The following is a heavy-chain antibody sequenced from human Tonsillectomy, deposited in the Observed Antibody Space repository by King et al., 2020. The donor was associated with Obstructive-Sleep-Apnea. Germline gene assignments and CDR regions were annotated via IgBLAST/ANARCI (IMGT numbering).Heavy chain of an antibody. CDR1: RFTFNHYW. Sequence: VQLVESGGGLVQPGGSLRLSCAASRFTFNHYWMHWVRQAPGKGLVWVSRINGDGSTTTYADSVKGRFTISRDNAKSTLYLQMNSLRAEDTAVYYCAREAYSGYDYLFDSWVQGTLVTVSS. J-gene: IGHJ4*02. CDR2: INGDGSTT. D-gene: IGHD5-12*01. V-gene: IGHV3-74*01. CDR3: AREAYSGYDYLFDS.